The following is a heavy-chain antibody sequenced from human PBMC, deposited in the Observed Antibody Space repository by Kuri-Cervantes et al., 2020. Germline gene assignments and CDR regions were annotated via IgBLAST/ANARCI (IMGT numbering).Heavy chain of an antibody. D-gene: IGHD6-19*01. CDR2: IWYDGSNK. V-gene: IGHV3-33*01. J-gene: IGHJ4*02. CDR1: GFTFSSYG. Sequence: GGSLRLSCAASGFTFSSYGMHWVRQAPGKGLEWVAVIWYDGSNKYYADSVKGRFTISRDNSKNTLYLQMNSLRAEDTAVYYCARAVEPFETQWLVRSPFDYRGQGTLVTVSS. CDR3: ARAVEPFETQWLVRSPFDY.